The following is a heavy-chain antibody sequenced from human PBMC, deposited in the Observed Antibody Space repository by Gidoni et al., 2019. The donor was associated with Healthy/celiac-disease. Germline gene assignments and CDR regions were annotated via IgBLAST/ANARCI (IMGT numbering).Heavy chain of an antibody. CDR1: GFTFDDYA. D-gene: IGHD6-13*01. CDR3: AKDVSGSSPNYFDY. V-gene: IGHV3-9*01. Sequence: EVQLVESGGGLVQPGRSLRLSCAASGFTFDDYAMHWVRQAPGKGLEWVSGISWNSGSIGYADSVKGRFTISRDNAKNSLYLQMNSLRAEDTALYYCAKDVSGSSPNYFDYWGQGTLVTVSS. J-gene: IGHJ4*02. CDR2: ISWNSGSI.